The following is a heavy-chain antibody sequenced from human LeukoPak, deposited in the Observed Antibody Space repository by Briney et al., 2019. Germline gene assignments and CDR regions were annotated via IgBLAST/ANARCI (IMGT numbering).Heavy chain of an antibody. D-gene: IGHD6-13*01. V-gene: IGHV4-59*01. CDR1: GGSISSYY. Sequence: SETLSLTCTVSGGSISSYYWSWIRQPPGKGLEWIGYIYYSGSTNYNPSLKSRVTISVDTSKNQFSLKLSSVTAADTAVYYCARDRRPAAGPHFDYWGQGTLVTVSS. J-gene: IGHJ4*02. CDR3: ARDRRPAAGPHFDY. CDR2: IYYSGST.